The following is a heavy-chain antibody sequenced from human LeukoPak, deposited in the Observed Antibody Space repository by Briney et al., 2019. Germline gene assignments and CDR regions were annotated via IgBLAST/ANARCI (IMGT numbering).Heavy chain of an antibody. CDR2: IYYIGST. CDR3: ARDYAFDI. J-gene: IGHJ3*02. V-gene: IGHV4-59*01. CDR1: GDSISSYY. Sequence: SETPSLTCTVSGDSISSYYWSWIRQPPGKGLEWIGYIYYIGSTNYNPSLKSRVTISVDTSKNQFSLKLSSVTAADTAVYYCARDYAFDIWGQGTMVTVSS.